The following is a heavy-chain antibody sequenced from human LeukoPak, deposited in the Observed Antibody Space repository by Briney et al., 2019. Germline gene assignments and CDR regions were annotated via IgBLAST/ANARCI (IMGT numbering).Heavy chain of an antibody. J-gene: IGHJ4*02. V-gene: IGHV4-34*01. D-gene: IGHD2-21*01. Sequence: PGGSLRLSCAASGFTFSSYAMSWVRQAPGKGLEWIGEINHSGSTNYNPSLKSRVTISVDTSKNQFSLKLSSVTAADTAVYYCARETSSGRIIGYWGQGTLVTVSS. CDR2: INHSGST. CDR3: ARETSSGRIIGY. CDR1: GFTFSSYA.